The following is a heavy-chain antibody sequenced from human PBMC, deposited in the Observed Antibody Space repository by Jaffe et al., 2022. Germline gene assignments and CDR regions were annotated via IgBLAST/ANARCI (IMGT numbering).Heavy chain of an antibody. CDR1: GYTFTSYD. Sequence: QVQLVQSGAEVKKPGASVKVSCKASGYTFTSYDINWVRQATGQGLEWMGWMNPNSGNTGYAQKFQGRVTMTRNTSISTAYMELSSLRSEDTAVYYCASFESPWSGYYNGRGADYWGQGTLVTVSS. CDR3: ASFESPWSGYYNGRGADY. V-gene: IGHV1-8*01. J-gene: IGHJ4*02. CDR2: MNPNSGNT. D-gene: IGHD3-3*01.